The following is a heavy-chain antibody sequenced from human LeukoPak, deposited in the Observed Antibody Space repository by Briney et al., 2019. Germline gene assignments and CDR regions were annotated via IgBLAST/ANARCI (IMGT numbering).Heavy chain of an antibody. CDR2: MFYSGST. Sequence: SETLSLTCTVSGGSISSSSYYWGWIRQPPGKGLEWIGSMFYSGSTSYNPSLKSRVTISVDTSKNQFSLKLSSVTAADTAVYYCARAFGRRTMIVVVIPDAFDIWGQGTMVTVSS. CDR1: GGSISSSSYY. J-gene: IGHJ3*02. V-gene: IGHV4-39*07. CDR3: ARAFGRRTMIVVVIPDAFDI. D-gene: IGHD3-22*01.